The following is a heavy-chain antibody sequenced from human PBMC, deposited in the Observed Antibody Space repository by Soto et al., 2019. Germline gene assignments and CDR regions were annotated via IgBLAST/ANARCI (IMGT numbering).Heavy chain of an antibody. CDR3: ARGSVVAATLFDY. Sequence: QVQLQESGPGLVKPSQTLSLTCTVSGGSISSGGYYWSWIRKHPGKGLEWIGYINYSGSTYYNPSLKRRVTISVDTSKNQFSLKLSSVTAADTAVYYCARGSVVAATLFDYWGQGTLVTVSS. CDR1: GGSISSGGYY. CDR2: INYSGST. J-gene: IGHJ4*02. D-gene: IGHD2-15*01. V-gene: IGHV4-31*03.